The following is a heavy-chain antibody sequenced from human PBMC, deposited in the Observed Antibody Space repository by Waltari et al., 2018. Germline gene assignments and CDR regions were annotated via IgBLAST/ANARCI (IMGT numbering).Heavy chain of an antibody. Sequence: QVQLQESGPSLLKPSETLSLICTVSGCSISGFYWSWVRQPPGKGLDWIGYIYYTGSTNFIASLKSRVTMAVDTSKNQFSLKLSSVTAADTAFYYCAGGGGGDWEWFDPWGQGTLVTVSS. CDR2: IYYTGST. D-gene: IGHD2-21*02. CDR1: GCSISGFY. CDR3: AGGGGGDWEWFDP. V-gene: IGHV4-59*01. J-gene: IGHJ5*02.